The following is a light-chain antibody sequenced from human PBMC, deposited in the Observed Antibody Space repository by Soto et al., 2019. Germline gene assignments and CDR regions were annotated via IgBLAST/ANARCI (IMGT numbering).Light chain of an antibody. V-gene: IGKV1-27*01. Sequence: DVQMTQAPSSLSASVGDRVTITCRASQGISNYLAWYQQKPGKVPKLLIYAASILQSGVPSRFSGSGSGTDFPLTISSLQPEDVATYYWQTYNSAPRTFGGGTKVEIK. CDR1: QGISNY. J-gene: IGKJ4*01. CDR3: QTYNSAPRT. CDR2: AAS.